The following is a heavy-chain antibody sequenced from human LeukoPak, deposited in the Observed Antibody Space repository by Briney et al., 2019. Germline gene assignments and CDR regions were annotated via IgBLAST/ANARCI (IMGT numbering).Heavy chain of an antibody. Sequence: GASVKVSCKASGGTFSSYAISWVRQAPGQGLEWMGGIIPIFGTANYAQKFQGRVTITADESTSTAYMELSSLRSEDTAVYYCATRKETSSNYLALMVYYYYYGMDVWGQGTTVTVSS. CDR1: GGTFSSYA. V-gene: IGHV1-69*13. D-gene: IGHD4-11*01. CDR2: IIPIFGTA. J-gene: IGHJ6*02. CDR3: ATRKETSSNYLALMVYYYYYGMDV.